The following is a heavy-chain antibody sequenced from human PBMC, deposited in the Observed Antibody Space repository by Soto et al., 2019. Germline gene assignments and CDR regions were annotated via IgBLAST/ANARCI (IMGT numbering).Heavy chain of an antibody. CDR3: ARQGSDGAHGGIRLDP. J-gene: IGHJ5*02. D-gene: IGHD1-26*01. CDR2: IYYSGST. CDR1: GASISIYS. Sequence: PSETLSLTCTVPGASISIYSWTWIRHPPGKGLEWIGYIYYSGSTNYNPSLKSRVTISVDTSKNQFSLKLSSVTAADTAVYYCARQGSDGAHGGIRLDPWGQGTLVTVS. V-gene: IGHV4-59*08.